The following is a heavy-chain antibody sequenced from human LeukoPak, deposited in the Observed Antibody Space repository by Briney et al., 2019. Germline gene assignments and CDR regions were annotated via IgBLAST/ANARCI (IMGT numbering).Heavy chain of an antibody. CDR2: IRYDGSNK. Sequence: GGSLRLSCTASGFTFGDYVMSWVRQAPGKGLEWVAFIRYDGSNKYYADSVKGRFTISRDNSKNTLYLQMNSLRAEDTAVYYCAKGVGSSWLSTLSQVAMDVWGKGTTVTVSS. V-gene: IGHV3-30*02. CDR3: AKGVGSSWLSTLSQVAMDV. J-gene: IGHJ6*04. D-gene: IGHD3-9*01. CDR1: GFTFGDYV.